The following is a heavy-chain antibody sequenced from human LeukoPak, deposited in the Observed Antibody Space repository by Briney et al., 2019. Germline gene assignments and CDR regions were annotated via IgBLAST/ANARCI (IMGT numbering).Heavy chain of an antibody. D-gene: IGHD3-16*01. J-gene: IGHJ6*03. CDR1: GFSFSDFY. V-gene: IGHV3-11*04. Sequence: GGSPRLSCAASGFSFSDFYMTWIRQAPGKGLEWAAYISSSGGTIHYADSVKGRFTISRDDAKKSVYLQLNSLRIEDTGVYYCATRRGGYFYYTDVWGNGTTVTVSS. CDR3: ATRRGGYFYYTDV. CDR2: ISSSGGTI.